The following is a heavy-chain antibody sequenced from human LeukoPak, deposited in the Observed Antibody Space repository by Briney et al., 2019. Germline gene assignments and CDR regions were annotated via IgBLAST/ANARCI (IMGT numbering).Heavy chain of an antibody. D-gene: IGHD3-22*01. V-gene: IGHV1-2*02. J-gene: IGHJ4*02. Sequence: ASVKVSCKASGYTFTGYYMHWVRQAPGQGLEWMGWINPHSGGTTYAQKFKGRVTMTRDTSISTAYMELSRLRSDDTAVYYCATYYDSSGNLDYWGQGTLVTVSS. CDR3: ATYYDSSGNLDY. CDR1: GYTFTGYY. CDR2: INPHSGGT.